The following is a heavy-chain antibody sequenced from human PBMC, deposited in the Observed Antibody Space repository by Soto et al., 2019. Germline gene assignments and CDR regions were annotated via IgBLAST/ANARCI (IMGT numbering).Heavy chain of an antibody. Sequence: EVQLVQSGAEVKKPGESLKISCKGSGYSFGNFWIAWVRQMPGKGLEWMGIVYPDDSDIRYSPSFQGQVTISADKSVRYAFLHLSTLGASDPAIYYWAKTLVGGGALDIWGQGTVVTVSS. CDR1: GYSFGNFW. CDR2: VYPDDSDI. D-gene: IGHD1-26*01. CDR3: AKTLVGGGALDI. V-gene: IGHV5-51*01. J-gene: IGHJ3*02.